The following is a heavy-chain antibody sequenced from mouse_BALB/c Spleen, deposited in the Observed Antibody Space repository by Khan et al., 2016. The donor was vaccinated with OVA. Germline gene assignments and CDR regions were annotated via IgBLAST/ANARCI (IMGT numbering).Heavy chain of an antibody. J-gene: IGHJ3*01. CDR1: GYSFTDYS. CDR3: ARGGYGGFAF. Sequence: VQLQQSGPELVKSGASVKVSCKGSGYSFTDYSLYWVKQSHEKSLEWIGSIDPNNGGTTYNQKFKDKATLTVDKSSSTAFMHLNSLPSEDSAVYYCARGGYGGFAFWGQGTLVTVSA. CDR2: IDPNNGGT. V-gene: IGHV1S135*01. D-gene: IGHD1-1*01.